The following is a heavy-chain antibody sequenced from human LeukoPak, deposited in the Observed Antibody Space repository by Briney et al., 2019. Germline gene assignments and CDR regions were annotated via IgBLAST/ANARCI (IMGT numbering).Heavy chain of an antibody. CDR1: GGSISSGGYY. V-gene: IGHV4-61*08. CDR2: IYYSGST. J-gene: IGHJ4*02. CDR3: ARQPSKMYYFDY. Sequence: PSETLSLTCTVSGGSISSGGYYWSWIRQHPGKGLEWIGYIYYSGSTNYNPSLKSRVTISVDTSKNQFSLKLSSVTAADTAVYYCARQPSKMYYFDYWGQGTLVTVSS.